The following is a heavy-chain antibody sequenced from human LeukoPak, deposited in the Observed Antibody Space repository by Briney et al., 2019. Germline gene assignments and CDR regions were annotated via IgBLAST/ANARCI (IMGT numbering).Heavy chain of an antibody. CDR1: GFTFSSYS. V-gene: IGHV3-48*01. CDR2: ISSSSSTI. CDR3: ARDLYYDFWSGYFPFGY. D-gene: IGHD3-3*01. Sequence: GGSLRLSCAASGFTFSSYSMNWVRQAPGKGLEWVSYISSSSSTIYYADSVKGRFTISRDNAKNSLYLQMNSLRAEDTAVYYCARDLYYDFWSGYFPFGYWGQGTLVTVSS. J-gene: IGHJ4*02.